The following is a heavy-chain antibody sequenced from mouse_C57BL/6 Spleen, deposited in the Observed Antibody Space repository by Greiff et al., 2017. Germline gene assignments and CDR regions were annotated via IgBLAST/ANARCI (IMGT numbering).Heavy chain of an antibody. CDR3: ARYGYDSNYPFDY. CDR2: IYPGSGST. Sequence: VQLQQPGAELVKPGASVKMSCKASGYTFTSYWITWVKQRPGQGLEWIGDIYPGSGSTNYNEKFKSKATLTVDTSSSTAYMQLSSLTSEDSAVYYCARYGYDSNYPFDYWGQGTTLTVSS. V-gene: IGHV1-55*01. J-gene: IGHJ2*01. CDR1: GYTFTSYW. D-gene: IGHD2-5*01.